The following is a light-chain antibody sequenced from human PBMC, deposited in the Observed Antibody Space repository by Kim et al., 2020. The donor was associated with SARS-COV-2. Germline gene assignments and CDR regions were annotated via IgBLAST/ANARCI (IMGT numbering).Light chain of an antibody. CDR3: QTWGGA. CDR2: VNSDGSH. J-gene: IGLJ3*02. Sequence: QPVLTQSPSASASLGASVKLTCTLRSGHSSYAIAWHQQQPEKGPRYLMKVNSDGSHSKGDGIPDRFSGSSSGAERYLTISSLQSEDEADYYCQTWGGAYGGGTQLTVL. V-gene: IGLV4-69*01. CDR1: SGHSSYA.